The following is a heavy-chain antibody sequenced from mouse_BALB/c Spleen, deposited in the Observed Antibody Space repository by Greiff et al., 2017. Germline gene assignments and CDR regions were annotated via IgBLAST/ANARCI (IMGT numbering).Heavy chain of an antibody. J-gene: IGHJ2*01. CDR1: GYTFTSYT. CDR2: INPSSGYT. Sequence: VQLQQSAAELARPGASVKMSCKASGYTFTSYTMHWVKQRPGQGLEWIGYINPSSGYTEYNQKFKDKTTLTADKSSSTAYMQLSSLTSEDSAVYYCARERGNYVFYFDYWGQGTTLTVSS. CDR3: ARERGNYVFYFDY. V-gene: IGHV1-4*02. D-gene: IGHD2-1*01.